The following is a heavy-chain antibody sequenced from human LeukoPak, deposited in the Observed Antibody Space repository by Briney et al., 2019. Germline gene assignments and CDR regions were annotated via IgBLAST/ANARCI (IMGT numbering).Heavy chain of an antibody. Sequence: GGSLRLSCAASGIVFSRTAMNWARQSPGRGLEWLSAISGGGERTFYADSVKGRFTISSDNSKNMVYLQMNSLRADDTAIYYCGKDGGQYSSGPEFDPRGQGALVTVSS. CDR2: ISGGGERT. D-gene: IGHD6-19*01. J-gene: IGHJ5*02. V-gene: IGHV3-23*01. CDR1: GIVFSRTA. CDR3: GKDGGQYSSGPEFDP.